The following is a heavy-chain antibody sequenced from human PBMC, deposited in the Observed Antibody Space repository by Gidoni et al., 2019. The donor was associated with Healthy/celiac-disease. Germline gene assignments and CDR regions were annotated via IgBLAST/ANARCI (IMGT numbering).Heavy chain of an antibody. Sequence: QVQLVQSGAEVKKPGASVKVSCKASGYTFTSYAMHWVRQAPGQRLEWMGWINAGNGNTKYSQKFQGRVTITRDTSASTAYMELSSLRSEDTAVYYCARSVGVTMVRGHTRYGMDVWGQGTTVTVSS. J-gene: IGHJ6*02. V-gene: IGHV1-3*01. CDR3: ARSVGVTMVRGHTRYGMDV. CDR1: GYTFTSYA. D-gene: IGHD3-10*01. CDR2: INAGNGNT.